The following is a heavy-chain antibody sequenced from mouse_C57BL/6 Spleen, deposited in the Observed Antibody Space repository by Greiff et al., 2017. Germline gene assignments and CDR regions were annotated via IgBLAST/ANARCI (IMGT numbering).Heavy chain of an antibody. CDR3: AISGSGFDY. CDR1: GYTFTSYR. V-gene: IGHV1-74*01. CDR2: LHPSDSDT. Sequence: QVQLQQPGAELVKPGASVKVSCKASGYTFTSYRMHWVKQRPGQGLEWIGRLHPSDSDTNYNQQFKGNATLTVDKSSSTAYMQLSSLTSEYSAVYYWAISGSGFDYWGQGTTLTVSA. J-gene: IGHJ2*01. D-gene: IGHD1-1*01.